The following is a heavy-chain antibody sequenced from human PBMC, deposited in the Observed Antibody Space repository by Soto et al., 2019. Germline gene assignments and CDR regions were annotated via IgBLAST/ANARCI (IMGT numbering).Heavy chain of an antibody. Sequence: EVQVLESGGGLVQPGGSLRLSCAASGFTFTSHVMSWVRQAPGKGLEWVSSIGGSGGRTYYADFVKGRFTVSRDNSKSKQYLQMNSLRVEDTAVYYCAKGWGDGWGQGTLVTVSS. J-gene: IGHJ4*02. V-gene: IGHV3-23*01. CDR1: GFTFTSHV. CDR3: AKGWGDG. CDR2: IGGSGGRT. D-gene: IGHD3-16*01.